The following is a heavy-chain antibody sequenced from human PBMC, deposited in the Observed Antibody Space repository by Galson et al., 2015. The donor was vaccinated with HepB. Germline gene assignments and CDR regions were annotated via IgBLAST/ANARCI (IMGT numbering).Heavy chain of an antibody. CDR1: GFTFSSYT. D-gene: IGHD3-22*01. Sequence: SLRLSCAASGFTFSSYTMNWVRQAPGKGLEWVSSISSSSTYIYYADSVKGRFTISRDNAKNSLYLQMNSLRAEDTAVYYCARGYYYDSSALGDHFQHWGQGTLVTVSS. CDR3: ARGYYYDSSALGDHFQH. J-gene: IGHJ1*01. CDR2: ISSSSTYI. V-gene: IGHV3-21*01.